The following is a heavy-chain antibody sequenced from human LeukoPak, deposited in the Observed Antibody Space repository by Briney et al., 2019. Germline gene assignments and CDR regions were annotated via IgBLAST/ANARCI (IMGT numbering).Heavy chain of an antibody. CDR2: IYYSGST. D-gene: IGHD3-10*01. V-gene: IGHV4-59*01. CDR3: ARRGVTMVRGVTANWFDP. J-gene: IGHJ5*02. Sequence: PSETLSLTCTVSGGSISSYYWSWLRQPPGKGLEWIGYIYYSGSTNYNPSLKSRVTISVDTSKNQFSLKLSSVTAADTAMYYCARRGVTMVRGVTANWFDPWGQGTLVTVSS. CDR1: GGSISSYY.